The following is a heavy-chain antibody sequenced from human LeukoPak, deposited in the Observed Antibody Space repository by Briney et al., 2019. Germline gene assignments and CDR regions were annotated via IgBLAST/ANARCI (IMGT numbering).Heavy chain of an antibody. J-gene: IGHJ4*02. D-gene: IGHD6-19*01. V-gene: IGHV4-59*01. CDR2: IYYSGSS. CDR1: GGSISSCY. CDR3: ARTDSSGWYVFDY. Sequence: SETLSLTCTVSGGSISSCYWSWIRHPPGKGLEWIGYIYYSGSSNYNPSLKSRVTISVDTSKNQFSLKLSSVTAADTAVYYCARTDSSGWYVFDYWGQGTLVTVSS.